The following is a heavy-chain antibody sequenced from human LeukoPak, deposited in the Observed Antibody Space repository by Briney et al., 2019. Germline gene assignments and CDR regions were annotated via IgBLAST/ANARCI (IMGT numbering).Heavy chain of an antibody. CDR2: VYPGDSDT. CDR3: ARSKRDGYNLDAFDI. Sequence: GESLKISCKGSGYSFTSYWIGWVRQMPGKGLEWMGIVYPGDSDTGYSPSFQGQVTISADKSISTAYLQWSSLKASDTAMYYCARSKRDGYNLDAFDIWGQGTMVTVSS. CDR1: GYSFTSYW. V-gene: IGHV5-51*01. J-gene: IGHJ3*02. D-gene: IGHD5-24*01.